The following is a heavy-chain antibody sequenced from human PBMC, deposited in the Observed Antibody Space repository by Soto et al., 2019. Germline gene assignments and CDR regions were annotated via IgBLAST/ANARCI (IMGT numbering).Heavy chain of an antibody. CDR2: ISSSSSDI. CDR1: GFTFSSYS. Sequence: EVQLVESGGGLVKPGGSLRLSCAASGFTFSSYSMNWVRQAPGKGLEWVSSISSSSSDIYYADSVKGRFTISRDNAKNSLFLQMNSLRAEDTAVYYCARVVGGSYYYFDYWGQGTLVTVSS. D-gene: IGHD1-26*01. J-gene: IGHJ4*02. V-gene: IGHV3-21*01. CDR3: ARVVGGSYYYFDY.